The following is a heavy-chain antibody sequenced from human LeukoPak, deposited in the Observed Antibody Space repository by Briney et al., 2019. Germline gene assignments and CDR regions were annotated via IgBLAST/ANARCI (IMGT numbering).Heavy chain of an antibody. V-gene: IGHV3-23*01. CDR1: GFTFGSYA. Sequence: PGGSLRLSCAASGFTFGSYAMSWVRQAPGKGLEWVSAISGSGGSTYYADSVKGRLTISRDNSKNTLFLQMNSLRAEDTALYYCAKDSNWNSLWGQGTLVTVSS. CDR3: AKDSNWNSL. J-gene: IGHJ4*02. D-gene: IGHD1-1*01. CDR2: ISGSGGST.